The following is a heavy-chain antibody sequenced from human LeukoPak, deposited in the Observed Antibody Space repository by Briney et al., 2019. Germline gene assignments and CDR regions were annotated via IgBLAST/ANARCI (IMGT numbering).Heavy chain of an antibody. J-gene: IGHJ3*02. CDR2: IRYDGSKK. Sequence: GGSLLLSCAASGFTFSSYGMHGVRQAPGKGLEGVAFIRYDGSKKYYADSVKGRFTISRDNSKNTLYLQMNSLRAEDTAVYYCAKDAYYYDSSGYYSGDDAFDIWGQGTMVTVSS. D-gene: IGHD3-22*01. CDR1: GFTFSSYG. V-gene: IGHV3-30*02. CDR3: AKDAYYYDSSGYYSGDDAFDI.